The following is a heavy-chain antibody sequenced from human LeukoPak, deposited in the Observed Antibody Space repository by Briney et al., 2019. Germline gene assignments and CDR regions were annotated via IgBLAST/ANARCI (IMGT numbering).Heavy chain of an antibody. V-gene: IGHV4-38-2*01. J-gene: IGHJ3*02. CDR1: DYSIRSGYY. D-gene: IGHD2-15*01. CDR2: LYHSGSA. CDR3: ARQNIVVVVAATPGAFDI. Sequence: SETLSLTCDVSDYSIRSGYYWGWIRQPPGKGLEWIGSLYHSGSAYYSPSLKSRVTISLDTSNNELSLRLRSVTAADTAIYYCARQNIVVVVAATPGAFDIWGQGTLVTVSS.